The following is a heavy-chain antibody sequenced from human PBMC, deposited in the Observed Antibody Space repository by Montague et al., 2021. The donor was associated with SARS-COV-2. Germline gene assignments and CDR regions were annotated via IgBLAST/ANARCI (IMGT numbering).Heavy chain of an antibody. V-gene: IGHV4-31*03. CDR3: ARSPEPMIILIITSLNWYFDL. CDR2: IYYSGST. D-gene: IGHD3-22*01. J-gene: IGHJ2*01. CDR1: GGSISSGGYY. Sequence: TLSLTCTVSGGSISSGGYYWSWIRQHPGKGLEWIGYIYYSGSTYYNPSLKSRVTISVDTSKNQFSPKMSSVTAADTAVYYRARSPEPMIILIITSLNWYFDLWGRGTLVTVSS.